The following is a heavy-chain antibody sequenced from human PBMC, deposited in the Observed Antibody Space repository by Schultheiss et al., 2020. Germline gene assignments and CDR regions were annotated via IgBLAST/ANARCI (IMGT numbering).Heavy chain of an antibody. V-gene: IGHV6-1*01. D-gene: IGHD6-19*01. Sequence: SETLSLTCAISGDSVSSNSAAWNWIRQSPSRGLEWLGRTYYRSKWYNDYAVSLKSRITINPDTSKNQFSLQLNSVTPEDTAVYYCARVVRVASVAGIFDYWGQGTLVTVSS. CDR2: TYYRSKWYN. J-gene: IGHJ4*02. CDR3: ARVVRVASVAGIFDY. CDR1: GDSVSSNSAA.